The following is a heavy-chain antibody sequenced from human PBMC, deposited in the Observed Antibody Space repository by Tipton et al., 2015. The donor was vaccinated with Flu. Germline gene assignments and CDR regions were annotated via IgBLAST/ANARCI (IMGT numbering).Heavy chain of an antibody. CDR2: IWYDGSDK. Sequence: SLRLSCAASGFSFSSYGMHWVRQAPGKGLEWVAAIWYDGSDKYYADSVKGRFTISRDNAKNTLYLQMSSLSAEDTAVYYCAKHCSGGLCYNSYAMDVWGQGTSVTVSS. CDR3: AKHCSGGLCYNSYAMDV. V-gene: IGHV3-33*03. D-gene: IGHD2-8*02. CDR1: GFSFSSYG. J-gene: IGHJ6*02.